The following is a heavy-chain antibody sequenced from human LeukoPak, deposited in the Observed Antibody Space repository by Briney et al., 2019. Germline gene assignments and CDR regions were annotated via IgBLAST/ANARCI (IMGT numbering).Heavy chain of an antibody. CDR2: IYYSGST. Sequence: SETLSLTCTVSGGSISSSSYYWGWIRQPPGKGLEWIGSIYYSGSTYYNPSHKSRVTISVDTSKNQFSLKLTSVTAADTAVYYCTRSGTMVVMRPMYYWGQGTLVTVSS. D-gene: IGHD4-23*01. CDR1: GGSISSSSYY. V-gene: IGHV4-39*01. J-gene: IGHJ4*02. CDR3: TRSGTMVVMRPMYY.